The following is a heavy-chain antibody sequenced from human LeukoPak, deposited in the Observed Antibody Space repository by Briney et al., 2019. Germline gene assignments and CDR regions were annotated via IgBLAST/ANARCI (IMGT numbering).Heavy chain of an antibody. CDR2: IYSGGST. Sequence: GGSLRLSCAASGFTVSSNYMSWVRQAPGKGLEWVSVIYSGGSTYYADSVKGRFTISRDNSKNTLYLQMNSLRAEDTATYYCARDIRNYYDSGAYGWFDPWGQGTLVPVSS. CDR1: GFTVSSNY. V-gene: IGHV3-53*01. CDR3: ARDIRNYYDSGAYGWFDP. J-gene: IGHJ5*02. D-gene: IGHD3-10*01.